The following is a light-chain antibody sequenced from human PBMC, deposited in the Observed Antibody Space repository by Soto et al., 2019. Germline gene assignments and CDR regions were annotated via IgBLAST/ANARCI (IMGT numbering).Light chain of an antibody. Sequence: QSVLTQPPSASGTPGQRVTISCSGGSSNIGSNYAYWYQQLPGTAPKLLIYRNNQRPSGVPDRFSGSKSGTSASLAISGLRSEDEADYYCAAWDDSLSGHVVFGGGTKLTVL. CDR3: AAWDDSLSGHVV. J-gene: IGLJ2*01. CDR2: RNN. V-gene: IGLV1-47*01. CDR1: SSNIGSNY.